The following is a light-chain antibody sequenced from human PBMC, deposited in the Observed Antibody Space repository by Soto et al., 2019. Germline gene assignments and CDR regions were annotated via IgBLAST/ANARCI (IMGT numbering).Light chain of an antibody. CDR1: QSVNSK. CDR2: GSS. CDR3: QQYDNWHPIT. V-gene: IGKV3D-15*01. J-gene: IGKJ5*01. Sequence: EILMTQSPSTLAVSPGESATVSCRASQSVNSKLAWYQQKPGQAPRLLIYGSSTRATGVPASFSGSGSGTEFTLTISSLQYEDLAVYYCQQYDNWHPITFGQGTRLEIK.